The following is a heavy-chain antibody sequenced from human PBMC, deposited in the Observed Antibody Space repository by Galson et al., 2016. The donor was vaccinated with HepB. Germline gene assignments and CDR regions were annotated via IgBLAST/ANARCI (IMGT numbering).Heavy chain of an antibody. CDR2: ISYEGSNK. CDR3: AVEAGIAVAGPEFHYYYGMDV. J-gene: IGHJ6*02. CDR1: GFTFSHYG. V-gene: IGHV3-30*03. Sequence: SLRLSCAASGFTFSHYGMHWVRQAPGKGLEWVAMISYEGSNKYYAGSVKGRFTIARDSSNNTLHLQMNSLRVEDTAVYYCAVEAGIAVAGPEFHYYYGMDVWGQGTTVTVSS. D-gene: IGHD6-19*01.